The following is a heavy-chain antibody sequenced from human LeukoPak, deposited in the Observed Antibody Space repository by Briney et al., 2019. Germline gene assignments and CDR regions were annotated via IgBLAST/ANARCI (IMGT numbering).Heavy chain of an antibody. V-gene: IGHV1-18*01. CDR3: ARAAYCGGDCYPLPFDY. D-gene: IGHD2-21*01. Sequence: ASVKVSCKASGGAFSSYAISWVRQAPGQGLEWMGWISAYNGNTNYAQKLQGRVTMTTDTSTSTAYMELRSLRSDDTAVYYCARAAYCGGDCYPLPFDYWGQGTLVTVSS. CDR1: GGAFSSYA. J-gene: IGHJ4*02. CDR2: ISAYNGNT.